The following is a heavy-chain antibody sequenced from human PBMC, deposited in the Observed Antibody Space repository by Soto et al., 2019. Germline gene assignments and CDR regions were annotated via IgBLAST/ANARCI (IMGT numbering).Heavy chain of an antibody. CDR2: ISAYNGNT. Sequence: QVQLVQSGAEVKKPGASVKVSCKASGYTFTSYGISWVRQAPGQGREWMGWISAYNGNTNYAQKLQGRVTMTTDTSTSTAYMELRSLRSDDTAVYYCARWGWDGSSKRVYYYYGMDVWGQGTTVTVSS. J-gene: IGHJ6*02. D-gene: IGHD1-26*01. CDR3: ARWGWDGSSKRVYYYYGMDV. V-gene: IGHV1-18*01. CDR1: GYTFTSYG.